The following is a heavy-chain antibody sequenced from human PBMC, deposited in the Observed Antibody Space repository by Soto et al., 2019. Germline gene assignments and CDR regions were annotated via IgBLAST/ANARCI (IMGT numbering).Heavy chain of an antibody. CDR3: ARGKGYCSGGSCDTDY. D-gene: IGHD2-15*01. CDR2: IIPILGIA. V-gene: IGHV1-69*02. Sequence: QVQLVQSGAEVKKPGSSVKVSCKASGGTFSSYTISWVRQAPGQGLEWMGRIIPILGIANYAQKFQGRVTITEDKSKSTAYMALSSLRSEDTAVYYCARGKGYCSGGSCDTDYWGQGTLVTVSS. CDR1: GGTFSSYT. J-gene: IGHJ4*02.